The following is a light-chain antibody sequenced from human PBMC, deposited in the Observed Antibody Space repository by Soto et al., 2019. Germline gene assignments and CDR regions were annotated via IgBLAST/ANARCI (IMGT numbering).Light chain of an antibody. CDR1: SSDDGGSNG. CDR3: TSYAGTAYV. V-gene: IGLV2-8*01. Sequence: QSVLTQPPSASGSPGQSVTISWSGTSSDDGGSNGVSWYRQHPGKAPKLMIYEVSKRPSGVAGRFSGSTSGYTASLTVSGLQPPDEADYYCTSYAGTAYVFGTGTKVTVL. CDR2: EVS. J-gene: IGLJ1*01.